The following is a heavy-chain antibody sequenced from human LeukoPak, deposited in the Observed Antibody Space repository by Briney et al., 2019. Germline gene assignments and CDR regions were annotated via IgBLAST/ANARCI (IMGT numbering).Heavy chain of an antibody. J-gene: IGHJ4*02. CDR2: ISGYNANT. Sequence: ASVKVSCKASGYKFINYGISWVRQAPGQGLEWMGWISGYNANTNYAEKFQGRVTMTTDTSTSTAYMELRSLRSDDTAVYYCARGQTLADFDYWGQGPWSPSPQ. CDR3: ARGQTLADFDY. CDR1: GYKFINYG. V-gene: IGHV1-18*01.